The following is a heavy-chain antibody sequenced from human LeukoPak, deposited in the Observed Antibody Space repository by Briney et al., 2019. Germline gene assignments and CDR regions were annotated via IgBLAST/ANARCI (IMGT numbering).Heavy chain of an antibody. Sequence: PGRSLRLSCAASGFTFSSYGMHWVRQAPGKGLEWVAVISYDGSNKYYADSVKGRFTISRDNSKNTLYLQMNSLRAEDTAVYYCARGGHWFDPWGQGTLVTVSS. V-gene: IGHV3-30*03. CDR3: ARGGHWFDP. CDR2: ISYDGSNK. CDR1: GFTFSSYG. J-gene: IGHJ5*02.